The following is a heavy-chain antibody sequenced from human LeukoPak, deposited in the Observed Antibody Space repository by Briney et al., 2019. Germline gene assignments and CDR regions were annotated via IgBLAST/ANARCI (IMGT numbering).Heavy chain of an antibody. J-gene: IGHJ3*02. CDR2: IYYSGST. V-gene: IGHV4-39*07. CDR1: GGSISSSSYY. CDR3: ARDPGFDI. Sequence: SETLSLTCTVSGGSISSSSYYWGWIRQPPGKGLEWIGSIYYSGSTYYNPSLKSRVTISVDTSKNQFSLKLSSVTAADTAVYYCARDPGFDIWGQGTMVTVSS.